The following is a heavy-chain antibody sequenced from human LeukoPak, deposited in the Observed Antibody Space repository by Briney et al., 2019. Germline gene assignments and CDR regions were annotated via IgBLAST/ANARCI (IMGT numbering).Heavy chain of an antibody. CDR1: GFAVSSNY. D-gene: IGHD6-6*01. J-gene: IGHJ6*02. CDR3: ARDSSSSNFYYGMDV. CDR2: ISSSTDYK. Sequence: GGSLRLSCAASGFAVSSNYMSWVRQAPGKGLEWVSAISSSTDYKYYADSVKGRFTISRDNAKNSLYLQMNSLRAEDTAVYYCARDSSSSNFYYGMDVWGQGTTVTVSS. V-gene: IGHV3-21*01.